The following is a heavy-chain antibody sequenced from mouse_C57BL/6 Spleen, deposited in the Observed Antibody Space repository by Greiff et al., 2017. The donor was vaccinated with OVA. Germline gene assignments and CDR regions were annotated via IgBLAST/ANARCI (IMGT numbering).Heavy chain of an antibody. J-gene: IGHJ2*01. D-gene: IGHD1-1*01. CDR1: GFTFSSYT. Sequence: EVQRVESGGGLVKPGGSLKLSCAASGFTFSSYTMSWVRQTPEKRLEWVATISGGGGNTYYPDSVKGRFTISRDNAKNTLYLQMSSLRSEDTALYYCARHYYYGSSYGYFDYWGQGTTLTVSS. CDR2: ISGGGGNT. CDR3: ARHYYYGSSYGYFDY. V-gene: IGHV5-9*01.